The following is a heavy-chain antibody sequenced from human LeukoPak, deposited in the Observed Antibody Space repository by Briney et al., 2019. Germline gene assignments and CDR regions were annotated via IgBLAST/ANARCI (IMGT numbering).Heavy chain of an antibody. Sequence: ASVKVSCKVSGYTLTELSMHWVRQAPGEGLEWMGGFDPEDGETIYAQKFQGRVTITADKSTSTASMELSSLRSEDTAVYYCARDLSIAAAGTSDDYWGQGTLVTVSS. D-gene: IGHD6-13*01. CDR2: FDPEDGET. V-gene: IGHV1-24*01. J-gene: IGHJ4*02. CDR3: ARDLSIAAAGTSDDY. CDR1: GYTLTELS.